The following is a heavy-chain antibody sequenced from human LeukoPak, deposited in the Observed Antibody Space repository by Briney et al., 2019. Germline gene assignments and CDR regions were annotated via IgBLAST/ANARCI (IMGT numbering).Heavy chain of an antibody. CDR1: GGSFTTHY. D-gene: IGHD3-22*01. CDR2: ISYIGST. J-gene: IGHJ3*01. V-gene: IGHV4-59*11. Sequence: SETLSLTCTVSGGSFTTHYRSWIRQPPGKGLEWIGYISYIGSTNYNPSLKSRVTISIDTSKSEVSLMLTSVTAADTAVYYCASDSISMNAFDAWGQGTMVTVSS. CDR3: ASDSISMNAFDA.